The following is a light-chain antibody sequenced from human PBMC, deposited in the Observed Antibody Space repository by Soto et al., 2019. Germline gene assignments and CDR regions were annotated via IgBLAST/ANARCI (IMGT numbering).Light chain of an antibody. Sequence: EIVLTQSPATLSLSPGERATLSCRASQIINTHLAWYQQSPGQVPRLLIYEASNRATGIPARFSGSGSGTDFTLTISSLEPEDFAVYYCLQRSNWLTFVGGTKVEIK. CDR3: LQRSNWLT. CDR1: QIINTH. V-gene: IGKV3-11*01. CDR2: EAS. J-gene: IGKJ4*01.